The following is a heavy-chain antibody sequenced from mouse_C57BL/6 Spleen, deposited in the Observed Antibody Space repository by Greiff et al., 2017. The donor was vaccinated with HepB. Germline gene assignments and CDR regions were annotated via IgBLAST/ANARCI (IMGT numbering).Heavy chain of an antibody. CDR1: GYTFTSYW. CDR3: AREDYYSNSGFAY. Sequence: QVQLKEPGAELVRPGSSVKLSCKASGYTFTSYWMDWVKQRPGQGLEWIGNIYPSDSETHYNQKFKDKATLTVDKSSSTAYMQLSSLTSVDSAVYYCAREDYYSNSGFAYWGQGTLVTVSA. V-gene: IGHV1-61*01. D-gene: IGHD2-5*01. CDR2: IYPSDSET. J-gene: IGHJ3*01.